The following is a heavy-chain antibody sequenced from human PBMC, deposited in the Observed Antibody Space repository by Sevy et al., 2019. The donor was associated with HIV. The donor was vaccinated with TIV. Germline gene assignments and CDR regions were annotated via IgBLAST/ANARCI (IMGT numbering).Heavy chain of an antibody. D-gene: IGHD2-2*01. CDR3: ARGYCSSTSCYGYTYYYYGMDV. J-gene: IGHJ6*02. Sequence: ASVKVSCKASGGTFSSYAISWVRQAPGQGLEWMGGIIPIFGTANYAQKFQGRVTITADESTSTAYMELSSLRSEDTAVYYCARGYCSSTSCYGYTYYYYGMDVWGQGTTVTVSS. CDR1: GGTFSSYA. CDR2: IIPIFGTA. V-gene: IGHV1-69*13.